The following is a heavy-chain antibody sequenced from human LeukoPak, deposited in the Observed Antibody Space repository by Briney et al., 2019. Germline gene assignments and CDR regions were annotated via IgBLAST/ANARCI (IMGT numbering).Heavy chain of an antibody. Sequence: PGGSLRLSCAASGFTFSSYGMHWVRQAPGKGLEWVAFIRYDGNNKYYADSVKGRFTISRDNAKNSLYLQMNSLRAEDTALYYCARRVGGSSDRFDYWGQGTLVTVSS. V-gene: IGHV3-30*02. D-gene: IGHD6-6*01. CDR2: IRYDGNNK. CDR3: ARRVGGSSDRFDY. CDR1: GFTFSSYG. J-gene: IGHJ4*02.